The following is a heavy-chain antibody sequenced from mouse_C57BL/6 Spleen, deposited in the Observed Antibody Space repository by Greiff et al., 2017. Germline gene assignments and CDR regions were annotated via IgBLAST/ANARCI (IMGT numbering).Heavy chain of an antibody. CDR1: GYAFSSSW. CDR3: ARKGTGTDWYFDV. Sequence: VKLMESGPELVKPGASVKISCKASGYAFSSSWMNWVKQRPGKGLEWIGRIYPGDGDTNYNGKFKGKATLTADKSSSTAYMQLSSLTSEDSAVYFCARKGTGTDWYFDVWGTGTTVTVSS. D-gene: IGHD4-1*01. CDR2: IYPGDGDT. J-gene: IGHJ1*03. V-gene: IGHV1-82*01.